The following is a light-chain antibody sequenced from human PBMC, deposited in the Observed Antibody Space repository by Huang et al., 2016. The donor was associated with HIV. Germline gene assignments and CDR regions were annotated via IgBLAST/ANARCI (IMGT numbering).Light chain of an antibody. J-gene: IGKJ4*01. Sequence: IVMTQSPLSLPVTPGEPASMSCRSSQSLLHDNQYNYVDWYLQKPGQSPQVLIYLGANRAPGVPDRFGGSGSGTNFTLTINRVEAEDVGIYYCMQALQTPTFGGGTRVEIK. CDR1: QSLLHDNQYNY. CDR3: MQALQTPT. V-gene: IGKV2-28*01. CDR2: LGA.